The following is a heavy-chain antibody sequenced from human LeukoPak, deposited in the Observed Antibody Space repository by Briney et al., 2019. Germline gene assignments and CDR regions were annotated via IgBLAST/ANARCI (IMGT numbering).Heavy chain of an antibody. Sequence: PGGSLRLSCAASGFTVSSNYMSWVRQAPGKGLGWVSVIYSGGSTYYADSVKGRFTISRDNSKNTLYLQMNSLRAEDTAVYYCARDVYGDYVYDYWGQGTLVTVSS. CDR3: ARDVYGDYVYDY. CDR2: IYSGGST. CDR1: GFTVSSNY. V-gene: IGHV3-53*01. D-gene: IGHD4-17*01. J-gene: IGHJ4*02.